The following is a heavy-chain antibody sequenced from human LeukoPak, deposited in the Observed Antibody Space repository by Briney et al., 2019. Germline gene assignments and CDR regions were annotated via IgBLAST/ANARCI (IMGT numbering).Heavy chain of an antibody. CDR3: YCGPNYLEN. CDR1: GYKFTDYW. Sequence: GESLKISCQGFGYKFTDYWIGWVRQVSGKGLEWMGSIAHGDFDSSYSPSFQGQVTMSVDKSISPAYLQWTSLTASDTAIYCCYCGPNYLENWGQGTLVTVSS. V-gene: IGHV5-51*01. D-gene: IGHD4/OR15-4a*01. CDR2: IAHGDFDS. J-gene: IGHJ4*02.